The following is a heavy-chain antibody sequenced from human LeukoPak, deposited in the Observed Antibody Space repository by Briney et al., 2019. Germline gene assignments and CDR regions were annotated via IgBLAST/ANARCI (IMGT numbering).Heavy chain of an antibody. CDR2: IYYSGNT. CDR3: ASNWNYNY. V-gene: IGHV4-39*07. CDR1: GGSIRSSSYY. J-gene: IGHJ4*02. Sequence: SETLSLTCTVSGGSIRSSSYYWGWIRQPPGKGLEWIGSIYYSGNTYYNPSLKSRVTISLDTSKNQFSLRLSSVTAADTAVYYCASNWNYNYWGQGTLVTVSS. D-gene: IGHD1-7*01.